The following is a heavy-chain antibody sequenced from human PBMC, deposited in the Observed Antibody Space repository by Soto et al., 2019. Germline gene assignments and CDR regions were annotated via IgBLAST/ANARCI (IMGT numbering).Heavy chain of an antibody. D-gene: IGHD4-17*01. V-gene: IGHV3-53*01. CDR3: TSDSTTVVYYFHW. J-gene: IGHJ4*02. CDR2: IYGNGET. CDR1: GFSVSSSY. Sequence: GGSLRLSCAASGFSVSSSYMSWVRQAPGKGLEWVSLIYGNGETYYADSVRGRFTISRDNGKNTLYLQMNSLRAEDTDVYYCTSDSTTVVYYFHWWGQGTLVTVSS.